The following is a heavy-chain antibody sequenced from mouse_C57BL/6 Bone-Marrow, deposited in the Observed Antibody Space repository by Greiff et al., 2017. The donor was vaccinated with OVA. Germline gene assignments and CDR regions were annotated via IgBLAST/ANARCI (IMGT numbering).Heavy chain of an antibody. CDR2: IWRGGST. D-gene: IGHD1-2*01. J-gene: IGHJ3*01. CDR1: GFSLTSYG. V-gene: IGHV2-5*01. Sequence: VKLMESGPGLVQPSQSLSITCTVSGFSLTSYGVHWVRQSPGKGLEWLGVIWRGGSTDYNAAFMSRLSITKDNSKSQVFFKMNSLQADDTAIYYCAKDGYHGAWVAYWGQGTLVTVSA. CDR3: AKDGYHGAWVAY.